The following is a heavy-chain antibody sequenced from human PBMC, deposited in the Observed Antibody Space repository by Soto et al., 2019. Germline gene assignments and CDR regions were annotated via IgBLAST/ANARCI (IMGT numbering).Heavy chain of an antibody. D-gene: IGHD1-26*01. CDR3: ARNGGRHSGGIDY. V-gene: IGHV1-69*01. CDR1: GGTFSSYS. CDR2: IIPIFGTA. Sequence: QVQLVQSGAEVKKHGSSVKVSCKASGGTFSSYSINRVRQAPGQGLEWMGEIIPIFGTANYAQKFQGRVTITADESTSTAYMELRSLTFEATAVYYCARNGGRHSGGIDYWGQGTLVTVSS. J-gene: IGHJ4*02.